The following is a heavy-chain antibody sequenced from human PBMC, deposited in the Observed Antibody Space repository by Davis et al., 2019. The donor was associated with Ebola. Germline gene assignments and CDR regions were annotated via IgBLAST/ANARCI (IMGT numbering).Heavy chain of an antibody. CDR1: GFTFSSYS. D-gene: IGHD5-12*01. CDR2: ISSSSSYI. J-gene: IGHJ6*02. Sequence: PGGSLRLSCAASGFTFSSYSMNWVRQAPGKGLEWVSSISSSSSYIYYADSVKGRFTISRDNAKNSLYLQMNSLRAEDTAVYYCARAVYSGYDYYYYGMDVWGQGTTVTVSS. CDR3: ARAVYSGYDYYYYGMDV. V-gene: IGHV3-21*01.